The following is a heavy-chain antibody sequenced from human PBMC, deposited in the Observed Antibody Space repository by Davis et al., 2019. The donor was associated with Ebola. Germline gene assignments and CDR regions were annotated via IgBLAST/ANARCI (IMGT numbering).Heavy chain of an antibody. CDR2: IPYDGSNK. Sequence: SLKISCAASGFTFSSYAMHWVRQAPGKGLEWVAVIPYDGSNKYYADSVKGRFTISRDNSKNTLYLQMNSLRAEDTAVYYCAKDGDIARGLFDYWGQGTLVTVSS. V-gene: IGHV3-30*04. CDR3: AKDGDIARGLFDY. D-gene: IGHD5-12*01. J-gene: IGHJ4*02. CDR1: GFTFSSYA.